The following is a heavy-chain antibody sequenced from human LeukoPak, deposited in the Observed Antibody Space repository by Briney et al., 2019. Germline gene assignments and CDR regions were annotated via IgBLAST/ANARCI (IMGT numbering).Heavy chain of an antibody. CDR3: ARHSSPWDIVVVPAAPGDY. D-gene: IGHD2-2*01. V-gene: IGHV5-51*01. J-gene: IGHJ4*02. Sequence: GESLKISCKGSGYSFTSYWIGWVRKMPGKGLEWLGIMYPGDSDTRYSPSFQGQVTISADKSISTAYLQWSSLKASDTAMYYCARHSSPWDIVVVPAAPGDYWGQGTLVTVSS. CDR2: MYPGDSDT. CDR1: GYSFTSYW.